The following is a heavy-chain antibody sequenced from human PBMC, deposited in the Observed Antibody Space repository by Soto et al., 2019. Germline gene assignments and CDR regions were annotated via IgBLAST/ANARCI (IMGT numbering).Heavy chain of an antibody. CDR1: GYTFTTFW. Sequence: PGECLKISCTGFGYTFTTFWISWVRQMPGKGLEWMGRIDPRDSQTNYSPSFQGHVTISVDKSISTAYLQWDSLKASDTAMYYCARLFCSTDTCDSWFDPWGQGTLVTVSS. CDR2: IDPRDSQT. CDR3: ARLFCSTDTCDSWFDP. J-gene: IGHJ5*02. V-gene: IGHV5-10-1*01. D-gene: IGHD1-26*01.